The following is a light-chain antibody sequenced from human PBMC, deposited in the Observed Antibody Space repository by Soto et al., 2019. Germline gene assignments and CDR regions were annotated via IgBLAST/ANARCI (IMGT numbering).Light chain of an antibody. CDR3: QQRSDWPPLT. CDR2: DAV. V-gene: IGKV3-11*01. CDR1: QSIGPY. Sequence: EIVLTQSPDTLSLSPGERATLSCRASQSIGPYLAWYQLEPGQSPRLLVYDAVNRAAGAPDRFSGSGSGTDFTLTISSLEPEDSAVYLCQQRSDWPPLTFGGGTKVEIK. J-gene: IGKJ4*01.